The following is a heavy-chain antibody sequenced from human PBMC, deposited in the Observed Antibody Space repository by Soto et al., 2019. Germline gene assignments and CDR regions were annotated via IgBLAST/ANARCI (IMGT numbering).Heavy chain of an antibody. D-gene: IGHD6-13*01. Sequence: ASVKVSCKPSGYTFTSYYIHWVRQAPGQGLEWMGIINPRGGITTYAQKFQGRVTITADTSTHTSYMELSVLRSADTAVYYCGRGGDSSNWSNLLDRSGLEVLGQVTTVTVSS. V-gene: IGHV1-46*01. CDR2: INPRGGIT. CDR1: GYTFTSYY. CDR3: GRGGDSSNWSNLLDRSGLEV. J-gene: IGHJ6*02.